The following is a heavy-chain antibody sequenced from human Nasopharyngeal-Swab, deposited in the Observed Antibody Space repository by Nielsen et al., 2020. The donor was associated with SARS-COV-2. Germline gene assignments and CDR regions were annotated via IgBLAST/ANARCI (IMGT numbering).Heavy chain of an antibody. Sequence: ASVKVSCKASGYTFTSYGISWVRQAPGQGLEWMGWISAYNGNTNYAQKLQGRVTMTTDTSTSTAYMELRSLRSDDTAVYHCARDFRYTAMDLPDYWGQGTLVTVSS. CDR2: ISAYNGNT. D-gene: IGHD5-18*01. CDR3: ARDFRYTAMDLPDY. CDR1: GYTFTSYG. J-gene: IGHJ4*02. V-gene: IGHV1-18*01.